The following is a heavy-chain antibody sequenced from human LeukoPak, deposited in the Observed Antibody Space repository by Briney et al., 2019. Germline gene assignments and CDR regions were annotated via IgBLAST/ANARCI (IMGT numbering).Heavy chain of an antibody. J-gene: IGHJ3*01. CDR2: ISGSGGST. CDR3: AKSPYRFDTFDL. Sequence: PGGSLRLSCAASGFTFSSYGMSWVRQAPGKGLEWVSAISGSGGSTYYADSVKGRFTISRDNSKNTLYLQMNSLRAEDTAVYYCAKSPYRFDTFDLWGQGTMVTVSS. D-gene: IGHD2-21*01. V-gene: IGHV3-23*01. CDR1: GFTFSSYG.